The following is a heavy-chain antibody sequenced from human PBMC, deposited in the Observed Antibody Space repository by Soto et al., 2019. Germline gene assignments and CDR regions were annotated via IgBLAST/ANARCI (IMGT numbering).Heavy chain of an antibody. CDR1: GFTFSSYS. V-gene: IGHV3-48*02. CDR3: ASYIFKQFDY. D-gene: IGHD2-21*01. J-gene: IGHJ4*02. CDR2: ISSSSSTI. Sequence: EVQLVESGGGLVQPGGSLRLSCAASGFTFSSYSMNWVRQAPGKGLEWVSYISSSSSTIYYTDSVKVRFTISRDTAKNSLYLQMNSLRDDDTAVYYCASYIFKQFDYWGQGTLVTVSS.